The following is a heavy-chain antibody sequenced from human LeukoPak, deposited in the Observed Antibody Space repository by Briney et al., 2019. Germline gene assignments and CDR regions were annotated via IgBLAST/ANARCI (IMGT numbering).Heavy chain of an antibody. CDR2: IIPILGIA. CDR1: GGTFSSYT. CDR3: ARGPLYSSNFDY. Sequence: SVKVSCKASGGTFSSYTISWVRQAPRQGLEWMGRIIPILGIANYAQKFQGRVTITADKSTSTAYMELSSLRSEDTAVYYCARGPLYSSNFDYWGQGTLVTVSS. V-gene: IGHV1-69*02. D-gene: IGHD6-13*01. J-gene: IGHJ4*02.